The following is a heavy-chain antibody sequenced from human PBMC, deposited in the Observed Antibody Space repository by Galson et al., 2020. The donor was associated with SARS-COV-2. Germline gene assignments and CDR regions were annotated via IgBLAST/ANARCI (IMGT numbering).Heavy chain of an antibody. D-gene: IGHD2-21*02. J-gene: IGHJ6*02. CDR2: ISSSGSTI. Sequence: GGSLRLSCAASGFTFSSYEMNWVRKAPGKGLEWVSYISSSGSTIYYADSVKGRFTISRDNAKNSLYLQMNSLRAEDTAVYYCARVPIGDYYYYYGMDVWGQGTTVTVSS. CDR1: GFTFSSYE. CDR3: ARVPIGDYYYYYGMDV. V-gene: IGHV3-48*03.